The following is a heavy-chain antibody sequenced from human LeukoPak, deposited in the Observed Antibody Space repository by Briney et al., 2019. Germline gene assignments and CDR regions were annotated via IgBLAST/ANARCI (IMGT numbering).Heavy chain of an antibody. CDR2: ISSSSSYI. J-gene: IGHJ4*02. D-gene: IGHD6-13*01. CDR1: GFTFSSYS. V-gene: IGHV3-21*01. Sequence: GGSLRLSCAASGFTFSSYSKNWVRQAPGKGLEWVSSISSSSSYIYYADSVKGRFTISRDNAKNSLYLQMNSLSAEATAVSYCERENLAGAGTGSKYYFHYWGQGTLVTVSS. CDR3: ERENLAGAGTGSKYYFHY.